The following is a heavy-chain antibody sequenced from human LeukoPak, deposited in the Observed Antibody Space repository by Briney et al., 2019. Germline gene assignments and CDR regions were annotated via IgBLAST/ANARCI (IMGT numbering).Heavy chain of an antibody. CDR2: ISSSGSSI. D-gene: IGHD2-2*01. Sequence: GGSLIISCAASGFTFSSYEMNWVRQAPGKGLEWVSYISSSGSSIYYADSVKGRFTISRDNAKNSLYLQMNSLRAEDTAVYYCARDPRCSSMSCYRSSFDGMDVWGQGTTVTVSS. CDR1: GFTFSSYE. J-gene: IGHJ6*02. V-gene: IGHV3-48*03. CDR3: ARDPRCSSMSCYRSSFDGMDV.